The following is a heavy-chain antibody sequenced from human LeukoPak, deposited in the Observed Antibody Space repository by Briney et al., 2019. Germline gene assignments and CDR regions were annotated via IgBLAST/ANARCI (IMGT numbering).Heavy chain of an antibody. CDR3: AGGSGSVTYVDY. J-gene: IGHJ4*02. V-gene: IGHV1-8*01. CDR2: MNPNSGNT. Sequence: ASVKVSCKASGYTFTSYDINWVRQATGQGLEWMGWMNPNSGNTGYAQKFQGRVTMTRNTSISTAYMELSSLRSEDTAVYYCAGGSGSVTYVDYWGQGTLVTVSS. D-gene: IGHD4-17*01. CDR1: GYTFTSYD.